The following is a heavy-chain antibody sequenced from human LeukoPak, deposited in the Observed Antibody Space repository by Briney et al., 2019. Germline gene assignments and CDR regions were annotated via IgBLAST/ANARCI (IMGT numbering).Heavy chain of an antibody. Sequence: ASVKVSCTASGYTFTGYYMHWVRQAPGQGLEWMGWINPNSGGTNYAQKFQGRVTMTRDTSISTAYMELSRLRSDDTAVYYCARQITMIVVVPTTGFDPWGQGTLVTVSS. CDR2: INPNSGGT. V-gene: IGHV1-2*02. CDR1: GYTFTGYY. J-gene: IGHJ5*02. D-gene: IGHD3-22*01. CDR3: ARQITMIVVVPTTGFDP.